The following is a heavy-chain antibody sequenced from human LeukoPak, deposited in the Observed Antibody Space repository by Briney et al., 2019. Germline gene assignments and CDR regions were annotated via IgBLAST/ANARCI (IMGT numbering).Heavy chain of an antibody. CDR3: AKDRVEVGGHDAFDI. D-gene: IGHD2-15*01. CDR1: GFTFNNYA. CDR2: ISGSGGST. Sequence: GGSLRLSCAASGFTFNNYAMSWVRQAPGKGLEWVSAISGSGGSTYYADSVKGRFTISRDNSKNTLYLQMNSLRAEDTAVYYCAKDRVEVGGHDAFDIWGQGTMVTVS. J-gene: IGHJ3*02. V-gene: IGHV3-23*01.